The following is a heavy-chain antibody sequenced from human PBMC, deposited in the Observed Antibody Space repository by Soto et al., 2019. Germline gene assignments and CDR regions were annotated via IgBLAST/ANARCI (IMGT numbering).Heavy chain of an antibody. CDR2: IYYSGST. J-gene: IGHJ4*02. CDR1: GGSISSYY. V-gene: IGHV4-59*01. D-gene: IGHD3-16*01. Sequence: SETLSLTCTVSGGSISSYYWSWIRQPPGKGLEWIGYIYYSGSTNYNPSLKSRVTTSVDTSKNPFSLKLSSVTAADTAVYYCAIGLWDRRGDDDYYFDYWGQGTLVTVSS. CDR3: AIGLWDRRGDDDYYFDY.